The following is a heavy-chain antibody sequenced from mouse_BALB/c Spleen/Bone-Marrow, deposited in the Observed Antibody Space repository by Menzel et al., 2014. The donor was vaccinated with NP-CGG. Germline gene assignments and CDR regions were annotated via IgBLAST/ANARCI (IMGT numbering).Heavy chain of an antibody. Sequence: QVQLQQSGPGLVAPSQSLSIPCTVSGFSLTSYGVHWVRQPPGKGLEWLGVIWAGGSTNYNSALMSRLSISKDNSKSQVFLKMNSLQTEDTAMYYCARDGVYGSHYCAMDYWGQGTSVTVSS. D-gene: IGHD1-1*02. CDR1: GFSLTSYG. J-gene: IGHJ4*01. V-gene: IGHV2-9*02. CDR2: IWAGGST. CDR3: ARDGVYGSHYCAMDY.